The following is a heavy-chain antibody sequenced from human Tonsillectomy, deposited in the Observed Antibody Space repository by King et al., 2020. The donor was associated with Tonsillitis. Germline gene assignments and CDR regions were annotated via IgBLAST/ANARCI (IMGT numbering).Heavy chain of an antibody. J-gene: IGHJ6*02. CDR3: SRGEVFSGTGMDV. D-gene: IGHD3-10*01. CDR2: ISYDGSNK. Sequence: VQLVESGGGVVQPGRSLRLSCAASGFTFSSYAMHWVRQAPGKGLEWVAVISYDGSNKYYADSVKGRFTISRENSKNTLYLQMNSRRAEDTAVYYCSRGEVFSGTGMDVWGQGTTVTVSS. V-gene: IGHV3-30*04. CDR1: GFTFSSYA.